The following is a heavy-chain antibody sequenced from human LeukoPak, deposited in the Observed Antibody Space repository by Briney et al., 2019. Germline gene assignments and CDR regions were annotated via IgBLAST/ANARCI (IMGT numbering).Heavy chain of an antibody. D-gene: IGHD6-6*01. Sequence: ASVKVSCKASGGTFSSYAISWVRQAPGQGLEWMGGIIPIFGTANYAQKFQGRVTITTDESTRTAYMELSSLRSEDTAVYYCARGPASSRIAAPQYYYYYMDVWGKGTTVTVSS. V-gene: IGHV1-69*05. CDR3: ARGPASSRIAAPQYYYYYMDV. CDR2: IIPIFGTA. J-gene: IGHJ6*03. CDR1: GGTFSSYA.